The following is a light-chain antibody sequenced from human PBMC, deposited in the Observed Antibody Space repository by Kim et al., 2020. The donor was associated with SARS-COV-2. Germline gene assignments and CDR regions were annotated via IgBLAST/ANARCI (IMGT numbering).Light chain of an antibody. V-gene: IGLV2-11*03. Sequence: GQSVTISCTGTSSDGGPYHYVSWYQQHPGKAPQLIIYEVTKRPSGVPDRFSGSKSGNTASLTISGLHAEDEADYYCFSHTNTDTGVFGGGTQLTVL. CDR1: SSDGGPYHY. J-gene: IGLJ3*02. CDR2: EVT. CDR3: FSHTNTDTGV.